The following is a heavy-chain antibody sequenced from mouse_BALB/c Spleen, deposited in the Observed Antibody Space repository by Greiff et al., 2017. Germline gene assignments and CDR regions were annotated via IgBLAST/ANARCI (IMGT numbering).Heavy chain of an antibody. Sequence: DVKLVESGGGLVQPGGSRKLSCAASGFTFSSFGMHWVRQAPEKGLEWVAYISSGSSTIYYADTVKGRFTISRDNPKNTLFLQMTSLRSEDTAMYYCARGDYYGNSYFDYWGQGTTRTVSS. CDR2: ISSGSSTI. J-gene: IGHJ2*01. CDR3: ARGDYYGNSYFDY. CDR1: GFTFSSFG. V-gene: IGHV5-17*02. D-gene: IGHD2-1*01.